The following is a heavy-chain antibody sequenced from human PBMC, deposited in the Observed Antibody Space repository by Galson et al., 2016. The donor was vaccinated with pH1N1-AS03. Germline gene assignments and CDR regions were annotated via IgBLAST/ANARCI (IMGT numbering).Heavy chain of an antibody. J-gene: IGHJ4*02. V-gene: IGHV3-15*04. CDR1: GFTLSNAW. Sequence: SLRLSCAVSGFTLSNAWMTWVRQAPGKGLEYVGRIESRAAGGTTDYAAPVKGRFSISRADSKNTLYLQMNSLKTEDTAVYYCSVRDFDWGQGTLVTVSS. D-gene: IGHD3-10*01. CDR2: IESRAAGGTT. CDR3: SVRDFD.